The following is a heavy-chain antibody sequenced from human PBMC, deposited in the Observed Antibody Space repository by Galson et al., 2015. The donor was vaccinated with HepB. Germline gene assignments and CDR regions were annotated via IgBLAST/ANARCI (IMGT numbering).Heavy chain of an antibody. CDR1: GYTFTSYA. J-gene: IGHJ6*02. D-gene: IGHD3/OR15-3a*01. V-gene: IGHV7-4-1*02. CDR3: ARVDEDYYYGMDV. Sequence: QSGAEVKKPGESLKISCKASGYTFTSYAMNWVRQAPGQGLEWMGWINTNTGNPTYAQGFTGRFVFSLDTSVSTAYLQISSLKAENTAVYYCARVDEDYYYGMDVWGQGTTVTVSS. CDR2: INTNTGNP.